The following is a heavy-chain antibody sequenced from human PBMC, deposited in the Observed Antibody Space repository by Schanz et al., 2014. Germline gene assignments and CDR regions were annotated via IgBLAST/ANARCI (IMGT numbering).Heavy chain of an antibody. J-gene: IGHJ4*02. CDR3: ARGRTFDY. CDR1: GGTFSTYP. CDR2: IVPIAGIT. V-gene: IGHV1-69*04. Sequence: QVQLVQSGAEAKKPGASVKVSCKASGGTFSTYPINWLRQAPGQGLEWMGRIVPIAGITNYAQRFQGRVTITADKSSDTAYIELHILTSEDTAVYYCARGRTFDYWGQGTLVTVSS.